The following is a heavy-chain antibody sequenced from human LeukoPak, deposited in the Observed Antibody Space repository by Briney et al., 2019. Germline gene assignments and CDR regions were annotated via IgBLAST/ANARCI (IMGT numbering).Heavy chain of an antibody. Sequence: GGSLTLSCEASGFTFSTNWMSWVRQAPGKGLEWVASVNPDGSQKYYLDSVKGRFAISRDNTKYSLSLQMNSLGAEDTAVYYCAKLLGLVTTYDYWGQGALVTVSS. D-gene: IGHD3/OR15-3a*01. CDR1: GFTFSTNW. CDR2: VNPDGSQK. CDR3: AKLLGLVTTYDY. V-gene: IGHV3-7*03. J-gene: IGHJ4*02.